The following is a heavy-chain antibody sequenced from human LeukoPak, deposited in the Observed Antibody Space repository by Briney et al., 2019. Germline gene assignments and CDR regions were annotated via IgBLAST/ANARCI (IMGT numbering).Heavy chain of an antibody. J-gene: IGHJ4*02. CDR3: MTAAGYNFGQY. CDR2: LYIGGNT. V-gene: IGHV3-53*01. CDR1: GFTVSSIH. D-gene: IGHD5-18*01. Sequence: AGGSLRLSCAASGFTVSSIHMVWVRQAPGKGLEWVSALYIGGNTYYADSVRGRFTISRDNSKNTLYLQMNSLRAEDTAIYYCMTAAGYNFGQYWGQGTLVTVSS.